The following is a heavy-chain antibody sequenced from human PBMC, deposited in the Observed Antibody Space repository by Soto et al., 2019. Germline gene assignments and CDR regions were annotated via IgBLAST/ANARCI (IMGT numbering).Heavy chain of an antibody. Sequence: EVQLLESGGGLVQPGGSLRLSCAASGFTFTSYWMNWVRQAPGMGLMWVSRINSDGTTTTYADSVKGRFTISKDNAKNTLYLQMNSLRAEDTAVYYCARVATGSYNWFDPWGPGTLGTVSS. J-gene: IGHJ5*02. CDR1: GFTFTSYW. V-gene: IGHV3-74*01. D-gene: IGHD1-26*01. CDR2: INSDGTTT. CDR3: ARVATGSYNWFDP.